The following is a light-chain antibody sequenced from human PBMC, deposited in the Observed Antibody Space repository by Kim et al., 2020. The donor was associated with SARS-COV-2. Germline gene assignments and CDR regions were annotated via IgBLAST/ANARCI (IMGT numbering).Light chain of an antibody. V-gene: IGLV3-21*04. CDR3: QVWNSSSDHPV. Sequence: APGKTARITCGGNNMVSKIVHWYQQKPGQAPVLVIYYDSDRPSWIPERFSGSNSGNTATLTISRVEAGDEADYYCQVWNSSSDHPVFGGGTKLTVL. CDR2: YDS. J-gene: IGLJ3*02. CDR1: NMVSKI.